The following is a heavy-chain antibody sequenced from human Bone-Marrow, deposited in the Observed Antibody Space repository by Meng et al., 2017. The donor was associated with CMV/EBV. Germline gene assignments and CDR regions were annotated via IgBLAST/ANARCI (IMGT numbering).Heavy chain of an antibody. CDR1: GYTFTGYY. Sequence: ASVKVSCKASGYTFTGYYMHWVRQAPGQGLEWMGWINPNSGGTNYAQKFQGRVTMTRDTSISTAYMELSSLRSDDTAVYYCARFGVVVPAAPGGNYYCRMDFWGQGTTVTVSS. D-gene: IGHD2-2*01. J-gene: IGHJ6*02. V-gene: IGHV1-2*02. CDR2: INPNSGGT. CDR3: ARFGVVVPAAPGGNYYCRMDF.